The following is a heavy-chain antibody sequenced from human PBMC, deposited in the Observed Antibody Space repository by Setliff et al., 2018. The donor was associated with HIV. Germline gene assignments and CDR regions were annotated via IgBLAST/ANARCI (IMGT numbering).Heavy chain of an antibody. CDR3: ARASGDAYRHPIDYNYYYMDV. V-gene: IGHV4-31*03. D-gene: IGHD4-4*01. J-gene: IGHJ6*03. CDR2: IYHSGIT. Sequence: SETLSLTCTVSGGSISSGAYYWTWIRQQPGKGLEWIGYIYHSGITYYNPSLKSRINISVDTSKNQFSLNLSSVTAADTAVYFCARASGDAYRHPIDYNYYYMDVWGKGDMVTVSS. CDR1: GGSISSGAYY.